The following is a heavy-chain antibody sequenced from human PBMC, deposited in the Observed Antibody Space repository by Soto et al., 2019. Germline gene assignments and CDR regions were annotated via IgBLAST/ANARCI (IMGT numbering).Heavy chain of an antibody. CDR2: IKQDGSEK. J-gene: IGHJ4*02. Sequence: GGSLILSCAASGFTFSSYWMSWVRQAPGKGLEWVANIKQDGSEKYYVDSVKGRFTISRDNAKNSLYLQMNSLRAEDTAVYYCARDYVVTAIPLFDYWGQGTLVTVSS. CDR1: GFTFSSYW. CDR3: ARDYVVTAIPLFDY. V-gene: IGHV3-7*01. D-gene: IGHD2-21*02.